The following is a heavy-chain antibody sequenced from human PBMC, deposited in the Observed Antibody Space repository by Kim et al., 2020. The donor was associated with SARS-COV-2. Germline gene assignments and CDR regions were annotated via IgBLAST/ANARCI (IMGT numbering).Heavy chain of an antibody. D-gene: IGHD6-19*01. V-gene: IGHV4-59*09. Sequence: PSLKSRVTRSVDTSKNQFSLKLSSVTAADTAVYYCASGYIAVAGTNAFDIWGQGTMVTVSS. CDR3: ASGYIAVAGTNAFDI. J-gene: IGHJ3*02.